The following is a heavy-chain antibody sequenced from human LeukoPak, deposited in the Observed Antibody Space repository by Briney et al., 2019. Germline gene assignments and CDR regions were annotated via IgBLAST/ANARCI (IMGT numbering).Heavy chain of an antibody. V-gene: IGHV1-69*04. J-gene: IGHJ6*02. CDR1: GGAFSSYA. CDR3: ARDRGYDFDYYDYYGMDV. D-gene: IGHD5-12*01. CDR2: MIPSLGIA. Sequence: GSSVKLSCKASGGAFSSYAISWVRQAPGQALEWMGGMIPSLGIANYAQKFQGRVTITADKSTSTAYMELRSLRSEDTAVYYCARDRGYDFDYYDYYGMDVWGQGTTVTASS.